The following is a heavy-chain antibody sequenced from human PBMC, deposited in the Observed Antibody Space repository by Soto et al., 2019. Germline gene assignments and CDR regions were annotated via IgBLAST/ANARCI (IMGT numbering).Heavy chain of an antibody. D-gene: IGHD6-13*01. CDR2: ISAYNGNT. Sequence: QVQLVQSGAEVKKPGASVKVSCKASGYTFTSYGISWVRQAPGQGLEWMGWISAYNGNTNYAQKLQGRVNMTPDTATSTAYRELRSLRSDATAVYYCARGHDIAAAGGYWGQGTLVTVCS. CDR1: GYTFTSYG. J-gene: IGHJ4*02. CDR3: ARGHDIAAAGGY. V-gene: IGHV1-18*01.